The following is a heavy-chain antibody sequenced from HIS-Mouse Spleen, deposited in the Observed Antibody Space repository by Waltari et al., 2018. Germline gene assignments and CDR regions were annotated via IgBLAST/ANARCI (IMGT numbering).Heavy chain of an antibody. CDR3: ARLYYEFRNWFDP. V-gene: IGHV4-39*07. Sequence: QLQLQESGPGLVKPSETLSLTCTVSGGSISSSSYYWGWIRQPPRKGLEWSGRIYYSGNTSYNPPLKTRVPISVETPKNQFALKMSAVTAADTAVYYCARLYYEFRNWFDPWGQGTLVTVSS. CDR1: GGSISSSSYY. CDR2: IYYSGNT. D-gene: IGHD2-8*01. J-gene: IGHJ5*02.